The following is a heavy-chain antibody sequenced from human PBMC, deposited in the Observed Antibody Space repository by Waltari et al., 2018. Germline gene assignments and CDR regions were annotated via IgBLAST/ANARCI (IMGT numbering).Heavy chain of an antibody. CDR3: VRDHWGPDY. D-gene: IGHD7-27*01. Sequence: EVHLVESGGGLVQPGGSLRLPCAASGFTFTDYWMRWVRQAPGKGPEWVANIHKDGSEKNYVDYVKGRFTISRDNAKDSVYLQMNSLRADDTAMYYCVRDHWGPDYWGQGTLVTVSS. CDR2: IHKDGSEK. J-gene: IGHJ4*02. V-gene: IGHV3-7*01. CDR1: GFTFTDYW.